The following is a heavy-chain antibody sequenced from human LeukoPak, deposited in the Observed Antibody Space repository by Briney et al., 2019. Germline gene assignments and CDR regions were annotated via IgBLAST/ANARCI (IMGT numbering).Heavy chain of an antibody. V-gene: IGHV3-30*03. Sequence: GGSLRLSCAASGFTFSRYGMYWVRQAPGKGLEWVAVISQDGSNKYYADSVKGRFTISRDNSKNTLYLQMNSLGAEDTAVYYCARGRVTPSDFYMDVWGKGTTVTVSS. J-gene: IGHJ6*03. CDR2: ISQDGSNK. CDR3: ARGRVTPSDFYMDV. D-gene: IGHD2-21*02. CDR1: GFTFSRYG.